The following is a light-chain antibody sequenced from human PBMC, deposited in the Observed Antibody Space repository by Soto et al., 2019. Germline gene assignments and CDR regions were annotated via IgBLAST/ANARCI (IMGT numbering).Light chain of an antibody. CDR2: DVS. J-gene: IGLJ2*01. CDR1: SSDVGGYNY. V-gene: IGLV2-14*01. CDR3: SSYTSSSIVV. Sequence: QSALTQPASVSGSPGQSITISCTGTSSDVGGYNYVSWYQQYPGKAPKLMIYDVSNRPSGVSNRFSGSKSGNTASLTISGLQAEDEADYYCSSYTSSSIVVFGGGTKVTVL.